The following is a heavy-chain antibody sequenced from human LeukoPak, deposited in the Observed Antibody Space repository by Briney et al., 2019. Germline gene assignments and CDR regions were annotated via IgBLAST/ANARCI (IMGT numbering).Heavy chain of an antibody. J-gene: IGHJ3*02. CDR1: GYTFTSYG. Sequence: ASVKVSCKASGYTFTSYGISWVRQAPGQGLEWMGWISAYNGNTNYAQKFQGRVTLTTDTSTSTAYMELSGLRSEDTAVYYCARLRRSRRITMVRGAPHAFDIWGQGTMVTVSS. CDR2: ISAYNGNT. D-gene: IGHD3-10*01. CDR3: ARLRRSRRITMVRGAPHAFDI. V-gene: IGHV1-18*01.